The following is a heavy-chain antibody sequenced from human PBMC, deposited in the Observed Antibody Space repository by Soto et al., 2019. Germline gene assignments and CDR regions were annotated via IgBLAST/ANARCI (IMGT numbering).Heavy chain of an antibody. CDR1: GGTFSSYA. V-gene: IGHV1-69*05. Sequence: SVKVSCKASGGTFSSYAISWVRQAPGQGLEWMGGIIPIFGTANYAQKFQGRVTMTTDTSTSTAYMELRSLRSDDTAVYYCARDCSGGSCYAPYYYYGMDVWGQGTTVTVSS. D-gene: IGHD2-15*01. CDR3: ARDCSGGSCYAPYYYYGMDV. CDR2: IIPIFGTA. J-gene: IGHJ6*02.